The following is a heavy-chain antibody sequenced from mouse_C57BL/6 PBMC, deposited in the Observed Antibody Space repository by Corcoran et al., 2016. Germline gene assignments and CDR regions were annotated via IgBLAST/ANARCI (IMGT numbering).Heavy chain of an antibody. D-gene: IGHD1-1*01. V-gene: IGHV1-26*01. CDR2: INPNNGGT. J-gene: IGHJ2*01. CDR1: GYTFTDYY. Sequence: EVQLQQSGPELVKPGASVKISCKASGYTFTDYYMNWVKQSHGKSLEWIGDINPNNGGTSYNQKFKGKATLTVDKSSSTAYMELRSLTSEDSAVYYCARSGITTDPRYFDYWGQGTTLTVSS. CDR3: ARSGITTDPRYFDY.